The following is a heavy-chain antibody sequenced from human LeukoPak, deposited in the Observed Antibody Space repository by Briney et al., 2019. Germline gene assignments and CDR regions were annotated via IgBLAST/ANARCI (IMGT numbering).Heavy chain of an antibody. J-gene: IGHJ4*02. V-gene: IGHV3-7*03. CDR1: SYTFSDAW. Sequence: PGGSLRLSCAASSYTFSDAWMNWVRQAPGTGLEWVANIKQDGSEKSYVDSVKGRFTISRDNAKNSLYLQMNSLRAEDTAVYYCTRGRAGIGYWGQGTLVTVSS. CDR3: TRGRAGIGY. CDR2: IKQDGSEK. D-gene: IGHD3-16*02.